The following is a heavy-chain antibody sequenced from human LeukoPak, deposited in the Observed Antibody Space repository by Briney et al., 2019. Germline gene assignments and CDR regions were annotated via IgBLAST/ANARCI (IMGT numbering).Heavy chain of an antibody. J-gene: IGHJ4*02. V-gene: IGHV3-21*01. CDR3: ARGSTLESGFDY. CDR1: GFTFSSYS. Sequence: GGSLRFSCAASGFTFSSYSMNWVRQAPGKGLEWVSSISSSSSYIYYADSVKGRFTISRDNAKNSLYLQMNSLRAEDTAVYYCARGSTLESGFDYWGQGTLVTVSS. D-gene: IGHD6-25*01. CDR2: ISSSSSYI.